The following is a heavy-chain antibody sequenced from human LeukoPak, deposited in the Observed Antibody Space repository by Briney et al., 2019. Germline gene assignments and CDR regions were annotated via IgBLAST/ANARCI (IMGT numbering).Heavy chain of an antibody. CDR2: INPNSVGT. J-gene: IGHJ4*02. V-gene: IGHV1-2*02. CDR3: ARSSYGSGSYSRI. D-gene: IGHD3-10*01. Sequence: WASLRVSSKASGYTFTAYYMHWVRQTPGQGREWMGWINPNSVGTNYAQKFQGRVTMTRDTSISTAYMELSRLRSDDSAVYYCARSSYGSGSYSRIWGQGTLVTVSS. CDR1: GYTFTAYY.